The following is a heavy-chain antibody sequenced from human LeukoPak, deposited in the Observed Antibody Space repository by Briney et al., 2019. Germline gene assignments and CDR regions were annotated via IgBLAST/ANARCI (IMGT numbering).Heavy chain of an antibody. CDR2: INHSEST. CDR1: GESFSGYY. J-gene: IGHJ4*02. Sequence: SETLSLTCAVYGESFSGYYWSWVRQPPGKGLGWIGEINHSESTNYNPSLKSRVTISVDTSKNQFSLKLSSVTAADTAVYYCARRQRITMVRGVQLDYWGQGTLVTVSS. V-gene: IGHV4-34*01. CDR3: ARRQRITMVRGVQLDY. D-gene: IGHD3-10*01.